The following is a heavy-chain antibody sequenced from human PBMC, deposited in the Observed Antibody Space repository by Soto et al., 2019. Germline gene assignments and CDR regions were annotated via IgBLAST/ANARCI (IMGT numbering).Heavy chain of an antibody. Sequence: GGSLRLSCAASGFTFSSYGMHWVRQAPGKGLEWVAVISYDGSNKYYADSVKGRFTISRDNSKNTLYLQMNSMRAEDTAVYYCAKDRHMGEKGEFDYWGQGTLVTVS. D-gene: IGHD1-26*01. J-gene: IGHJ4*02. CDR3: AKDRHMGEKGEFDY. CDR2: ISYDGSNK. V-gene: IGHV3-30*18. CDR1: GFTFSSYG.